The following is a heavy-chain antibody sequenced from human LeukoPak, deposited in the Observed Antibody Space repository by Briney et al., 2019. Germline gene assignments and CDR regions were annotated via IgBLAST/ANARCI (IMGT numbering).Heavy chain of an antibody. CDR2: ITSNGDRT. CDR1: GFIFSSFV. J-gene: IGHJ4*02. Sequence: GGSLRLSCAASGFIFSSFVMHWVRQAPGKAPEYVSAITSNGDRTYYANSVRGRFTMSRDNSKNRLYLQMGSLRADDMAVYYCARAENRGSYSYWGQGTLVTVCS. V-gene: IGHV3-64*01. CDR3: ARAENRGSYSY. D-gene: IGHD1-26*01.